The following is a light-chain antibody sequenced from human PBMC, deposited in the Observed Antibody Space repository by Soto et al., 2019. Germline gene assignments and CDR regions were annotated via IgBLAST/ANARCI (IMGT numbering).Light chain of an antibody. V-gene: IGKV1-33*01. CDR3: QQYENIPT. CDR2: DAS. CDR1: QNINDY. Sequence: DIPMTQSPSSRSASLGDRVTITCQASQNINDYLNWYQQKPGRAPKLLIYDASNLEAGVPSRFRVSGSGTDFTFTIRRMKPEDIATDYCQQYENIPTFCQGTRLEIK. J-gene: IGKJ5*01.